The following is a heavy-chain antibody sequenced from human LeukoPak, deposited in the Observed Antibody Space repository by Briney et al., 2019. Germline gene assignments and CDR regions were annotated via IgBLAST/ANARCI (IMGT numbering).Heavy chain of an antibody. CDR2: INHSGST. V-gene: IGHV4-34*01. CDR3: ARGPPIVVVPAAISPYYFDY. CDR1: GGSFSGYY. D-gene: IGHD2-2*02. J-gene: IGHJ4*02. Sequence: SETLSLTCAVYGGSFSGYYWSWIRQPPGKGLEWIGEINHSGSTNYNPSPKSRVTISVDTSKNQFSLKLSSVTAADTAVYYCARGPPIVVVPAAISPYYFDYWGQGTLVTVSS.